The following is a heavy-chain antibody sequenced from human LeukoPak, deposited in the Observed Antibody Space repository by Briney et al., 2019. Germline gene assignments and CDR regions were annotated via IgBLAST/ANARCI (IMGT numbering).Heavy chain of an antibody. Sequence: PSETLSLTCTVSGGSISSSTYYWGWIRQPPGKGLEWIGSIYYSGSTYYNPSLKGRVMISVDTSKTQFSLSSVTAADTAVYYCARHSRGPAAGPAFDYWGQGTLVTVSS. J-gene: IGHJ4*02. CDR1: GGSISSSTYY. V-gene: IGHV4-39*01. CDR3: ARHSRGPAAGPAFDY. D-gene: IGHD6-13*01. CDR2: IYYSGST.